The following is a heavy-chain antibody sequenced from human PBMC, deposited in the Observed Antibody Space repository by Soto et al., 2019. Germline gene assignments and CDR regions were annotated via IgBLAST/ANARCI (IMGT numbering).Heavy chain of an antibody. V-gene: IGHV1-2*02. CDR2: INPDSGGT. CDR1: GYTFTAYY. J-gene: IGHJ3*01. Sequence: ASVKVSCKASGYTFTAYYLHWVRQAPGQGLEWMGWINPDSGGTNYAQKLQGRVTMARDTSITTDYMELSRLTSDDTAVYYCARELAVPGPRANDALDVWGQGTMVTVSS. D-gene: IGHD6-19*01. CDR3: ARELAVPGPRANDALDV.